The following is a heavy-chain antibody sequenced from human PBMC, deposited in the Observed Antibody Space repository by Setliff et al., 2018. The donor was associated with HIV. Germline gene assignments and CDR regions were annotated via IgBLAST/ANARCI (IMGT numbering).Heavy chain of an antibody. CDR3: ARHGQYGSGNYYNRPFDF. D-gene: IGHD3-10*01. J-gene: IGHJ4*02. V-gene: IGHV5-51*01. Sequence: PGESLKISCKGSGYSFTSYWIAWLRQMPGKGLEWMGIIYPGDSDTRYSPSFQGHVTISADKSISTAYLQWSSLKASDTAMYYCARHGQYGSGNYYNRPFDFWGQGTLVTVSS. CDR2: IYPGDSDT. CDR1: GYSFTSYW.